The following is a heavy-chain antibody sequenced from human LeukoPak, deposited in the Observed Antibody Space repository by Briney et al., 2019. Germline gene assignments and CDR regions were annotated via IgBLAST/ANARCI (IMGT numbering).Heavy chain of an antibody. V-gene: IGHV3-30*18. Sequence: GRSLRLSCAASGFTFSSYGMHWVRQAPGKGLEWVAVISYDGSNKYYADSVKGRFAISRDNSKNTPYLQMNSLRAEDTAVYYCAKDLSLGGSGCPDYWGQGTLVTVSS. CDR3: AKDLSLGGSGCPDY. D-gene: IGHD6-19*01. CDR1: GFTFSSYG. J-gene: IGHJ4*02. CDR2: ISYDGSNK.